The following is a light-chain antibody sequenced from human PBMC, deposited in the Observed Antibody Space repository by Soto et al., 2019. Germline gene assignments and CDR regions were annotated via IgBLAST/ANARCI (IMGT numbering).Light chain of an antibody. CDR3: QQYYRYPCT. J-gene: IGKJ1*01. CDR2: SAS. CDR1: QGISNY. V-gene: IGKV1-16*02. Sequence: DIHMTQSPASLSAYVGDRVTITCRASQGISNYLGWYQQKPGKAPRSLIYSASSLQSGVPSKFSGCGSGTDFTLTINDMHPDDFATYYCQQYYRYPCTFGQGTKVEIK.